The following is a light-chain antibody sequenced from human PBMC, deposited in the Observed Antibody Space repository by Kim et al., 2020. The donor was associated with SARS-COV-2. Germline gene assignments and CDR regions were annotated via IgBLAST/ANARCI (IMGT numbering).Light chain of an antibody. CDR2: GNS. Sequence: QSVMTQPPSVSGTPGQRVTISCSGTNSNFGRNTVTWYRQFPGMAPNLLIYGNSERPSGVPDRFSASKSGTSASLVINDLQSDDEADYFCAGWDDGLTAYVIGTGTKVVVL. V-gene: IGLV1-44*01. CDR1: NSNFGRNT. CDR3: AGWDDGLTAYV. J-gene: IGLJ1*01.